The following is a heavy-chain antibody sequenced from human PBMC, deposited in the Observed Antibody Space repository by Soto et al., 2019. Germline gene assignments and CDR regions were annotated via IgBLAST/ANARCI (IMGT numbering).Heavy chain of an antibody. D-gene: IGHD3-3*01. J-gene: IGHJ4*02. Sequence: EVQLLESGGGLVQPGGSLRLSCAASGFTFSSYAMSWVRQAPGKGLEWVSAIRGSGGSTYYADSVKGPFTIPRDNSKNTLYLQMNSLRAEDTAVYYCAKEARILEWPQPLAAIDYWGQGTLVTVSS. V-gene: IGHV3-23*01. CDR3: AKEARILEWPQPLAAIDY. CDR1: GFTFSSYA. CDR2: IRGSGGST.